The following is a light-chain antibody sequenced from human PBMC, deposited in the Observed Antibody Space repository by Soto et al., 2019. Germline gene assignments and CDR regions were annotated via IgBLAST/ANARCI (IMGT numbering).Light chain of an antibody. CDR3: QQYGSSGT. Sequence: VLTQSPATLSLSPGERATLSCRASQSVSSYLAWYQQKPGQAPRLLIYGASNRANGIPDRFSGSGSGTDFTLTISRLEPEDFAVYYCQQYGSSGTFGQGTKVDIK. J-gene: IGKJ1*01. CDR2: GAS. CDR1: QSVSSY. V-gene: IGKV3-20*01.